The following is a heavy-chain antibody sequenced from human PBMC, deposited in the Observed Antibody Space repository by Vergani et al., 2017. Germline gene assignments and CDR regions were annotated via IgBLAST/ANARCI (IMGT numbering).Heavy chain of an antibody. V-gene: IGHV4-30-2*01. CDR1: GGSISSGGYS. D-gene: IGHD3-10*01. CDR2: IYHSGST. Sequence: QLQLQESGSGLVKPSQTLSLTCAVSGGSISSGGYSWSWIRQPPGKGLEWIGYIYHSGSTNYNPSLKSRVTISVDTSKNQFSLKLSSVTAADTAVYYCARGPPYYGSAKKQELQSTYNWFDPWGQGTLVTVSS. CDR3: ARGPPYYGSAKKQELQSTYNWFDP. J-gene: IGHJ5*02.